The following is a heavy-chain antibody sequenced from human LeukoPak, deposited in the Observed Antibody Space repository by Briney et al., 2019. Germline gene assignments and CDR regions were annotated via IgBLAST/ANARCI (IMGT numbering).Heavy chain of an antibody. D-gene: IGHD6-13*01. J-gene: IGHJ5*02. CDR1: DDSISDYY. CDR3: ARTHSSSLIWFDP. V-gene: IGHV4-59*01. CDR2: ISYSGSA. Sequence: PSETLSLTCTVSDDSISDYYWSWIRQPPGKGLEWIGYISYSGSANYNPSLKSRVTISLDTSKNQFSLKLTSVTTADTAVFYCARTHSSSLIWFDPWCQGTLVIVSS.